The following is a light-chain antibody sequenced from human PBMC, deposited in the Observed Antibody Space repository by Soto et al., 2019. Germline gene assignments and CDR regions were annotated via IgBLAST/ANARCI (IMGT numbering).Light chain of an antibody. V-gene: IGLV1-40*01. CDR3: QSYDDSQSVHYV. CDR1: SSNIGSTYD. J-gene: IGLJ1*01. CDR2: GNT. Sequence: QSVLTQPPSVSGAPGQRVTISCTGSSSNIGSTYDVQWYQQLPGTAPKLLIHGNTNRPSGVPDRFSGSKSGTSASLAITGLQADDEADYYCQSYDDSQSVHYVSGTGTKLTVL.